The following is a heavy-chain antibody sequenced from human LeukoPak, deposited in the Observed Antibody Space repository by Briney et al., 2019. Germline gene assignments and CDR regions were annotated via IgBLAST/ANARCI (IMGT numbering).Heavy chain of an antibody. CDR1: GGTFSSYA. J-gene: IGHJ5*02. CDR2: IIPIFGTA. CDR3: ARVTNTYYGFWSGYYVVRGSWFDP. D-gene: IGHD3-3*01. V-gene: IGHV1-69*13. Sequence: GASVKVSCKASGGTFSSYAISWVRQAPGQGLEWMGGIIPIFGTANYAQKFQGRVTITADESTSTAHMELSSLRSEDTAVYYCARVTNTYYGFWSGYYVVRGSWFDPWGQGTLVTVSS.